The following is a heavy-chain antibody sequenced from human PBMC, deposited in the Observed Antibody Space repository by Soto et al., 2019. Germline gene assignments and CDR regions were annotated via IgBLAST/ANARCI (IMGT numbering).Heavy chain of an antibody. V-gene: IGHV4-31*01. J-gene: IGHJ4*02. CDR3: ARGGGSTKVDY. CDR2: TSNSGST. Sequence: QVQLQESGPGLVKPSQTLSLTCTVSGGSITSSGYYWSWIRQHPGEVLEWIGFTSNSGSTSYNPSLKSPVTISVDTSSNQFSLNLKSVTAADTAVYYCARGGGSTKVDYWGQGTLVTVSP. CDR1: GGSITSSGYY. D-gene: IGHD2-2*01.